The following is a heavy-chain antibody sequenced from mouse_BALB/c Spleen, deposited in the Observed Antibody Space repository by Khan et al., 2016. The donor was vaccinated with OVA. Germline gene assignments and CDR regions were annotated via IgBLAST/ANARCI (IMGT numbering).Heavy chain of an antibody. Sequence: VQLQQSGAELVKPGASVKLSCTASGFNIKDTYMHWVKQSPEQGLEWIGRIDPANGNTKYDPKFQGKATISADTSSNTAYLQLSSLTSEDTAVYYGARSTMSTAMDYWGQGTSVTVAS. CDR2: IDPANGNT. J-gene: IGHJ4*01. CDR1: GFNIKDTY. V-gene: IGHV14-3*02. CDR3: ARSTMSTAMDY. D-gene: IGHD2-4*01.